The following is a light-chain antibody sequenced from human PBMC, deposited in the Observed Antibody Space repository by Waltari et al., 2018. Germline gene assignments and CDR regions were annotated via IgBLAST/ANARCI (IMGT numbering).Light chain of an antibody. CDR3: AAWDDSLNGWV. CDR2: TNN. CDR1: RSNIEFNS. V-gene: IGLV1-44*01. Sequence: QSVLTQPPSASGTPGQRVIISCSGSRSNIEFNSVSWYPQLQLPAPKLLIYTNNQRPPGVPDRFSGSKSDTSASLAISGLQSEDEADYFCAAWDDSLNGWVFGGGTKLIVL. J-gene: IGLJ3*02.